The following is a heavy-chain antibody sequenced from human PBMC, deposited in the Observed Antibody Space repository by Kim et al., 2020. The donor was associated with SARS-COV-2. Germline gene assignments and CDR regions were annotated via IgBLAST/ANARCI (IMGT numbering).Heavy chain of an antibody. CDR3: AKGRILLWFGDPSPFDY. V-gene: IGHV3-23*01. J-gene: IGHJ4*02. D-gene: IGHD3-10*01. CDR1: GFTFSSYA. Sequence: GGSLRLSCAASGFTFSSYAMSWVRQAPGKGLEWVSAISGSGGSTYYADSVKGRFTISRDNSKNTLYLQMNSLRAEDTAVFYCAKGRILLWFGDPSPFDYWGQGTLVTVSS. CDR2: ISGSGGST.